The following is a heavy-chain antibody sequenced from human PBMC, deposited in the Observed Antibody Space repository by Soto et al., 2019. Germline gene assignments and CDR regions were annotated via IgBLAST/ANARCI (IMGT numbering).Heavy chain of an antibody. V-gene: IGHV1-8*01. J-gene: IGHJ4*02. CDR3: ARVSITSPDY. Sequence: SVKVSCKASGYTFTSYDINWVRQATGQGLEWMGWMNPNSGNTGYAQKFQGRVTMTRNTSIRTAHMELSSLRSGDTAVYYCARVSITSPDYWGQGTLVTVSS. CDR2: MNPNSGNT. CDR1: GYTFTSYD. D-gene: IGHD1-20*01.